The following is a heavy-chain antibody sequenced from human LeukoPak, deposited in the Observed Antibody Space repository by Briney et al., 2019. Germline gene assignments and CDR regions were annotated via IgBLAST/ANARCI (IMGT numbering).Heavy chain of an antibody. CDR3: ATSPNTAMVPSDY. D-gene: IGHD5-18*01. CDR1: GGTFSSYA. Sequence: GASVKVSCKASGGTFSSYAISWVRQAPGQGLEWMGGIIPIFGTANYAQKFQGSVTITTDESTSTAYMELSSLRSEDTAVCYCATSPNTAMVPSDYWGQGTLVTVSS. J-gene: IGHJ4*02. CDR2: IIPIFGTA. V-gene: IGHV1-69*05.